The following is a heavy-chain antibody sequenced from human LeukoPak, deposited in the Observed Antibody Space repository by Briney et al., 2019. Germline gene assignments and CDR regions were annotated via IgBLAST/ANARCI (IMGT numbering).Heavy chain of an antibody. D-gene: IGHD3-10*01. Sequence: SETLSLTCTVSGGSISSSSYYWGWIRQPPGKGLGWIGSIYYSGSTYYNPSLKSRVTISVDTSKNQFSLKLSSVTAADTAVYYCARQSDYYGSGVNTQGFDYWGQGTLVTVSS. CDR1: GGSISSSSYY. V-gene: IGHV4-39*01. J-gene: IGHJ4*02. CDR3: ARQSDYYGSGVNTQGFDY. CDR2: IYYSGST.